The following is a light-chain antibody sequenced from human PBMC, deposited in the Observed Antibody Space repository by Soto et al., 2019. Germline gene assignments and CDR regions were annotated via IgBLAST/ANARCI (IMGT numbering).Light chain of an antibody. V-gene: IGKV1-5*03. J-gene: IGKJ5*01. CDR3: QQANSFPIT. CDR1: QSISSW. CDR2: KAS. Sequence: DIQLTQSPSTLSASVGDRVTITCRASQSISSWLAWYQQKPGKAPKLLIYKASTLKSGVPSRFSGSGSGTDFTLTISSLQPEDFATYYCQQANSFPITFGQGTRLDIK.